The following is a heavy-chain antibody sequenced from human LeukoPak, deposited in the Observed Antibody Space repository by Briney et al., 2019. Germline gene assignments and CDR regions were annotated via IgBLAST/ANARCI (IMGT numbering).Heavy chain of an antibody. CDR3: AKVRLRITIFGVVINWFDP. V-gene: IGHV3-23*01. Sequence: GGSLRLSCAASGFTFSSYAMSWVRQAPGKGLEWVSAISGSGGSTYYADSVKGRFTISRDNSKNTLYLQMNSLRAEDTAVYYCAKVRLRITIFGVVINWFDPWGQGTLVTVSS. D-gene: IGHD3-3*01. CDR1: GFTFSSYA. J-gene: IGHJ5*02. CDR2: ISGSGGST.